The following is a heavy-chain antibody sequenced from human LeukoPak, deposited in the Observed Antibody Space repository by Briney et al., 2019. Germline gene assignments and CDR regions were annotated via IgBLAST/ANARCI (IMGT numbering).Heavy chain of an antibody. Sequence: PSETLSLTCTVSGGSINSYYWSWIRQPPGKGLEWIGYIYYTGSTNYNPSLKSRVTISVDTSKNQFSLKLSSVTAADTAVYYCARDANYDFWSGYPTNNWFDPWGQGTLVTVSS. V-gene: IGHV4-59*01. CDR2: IYYTGST. CDR1: GGSINSYY. J-gene: IGHJ5*02. D-gene: IGHD3-3*01. CDR3: ARDANYDFWSGYPTNNWFDP.